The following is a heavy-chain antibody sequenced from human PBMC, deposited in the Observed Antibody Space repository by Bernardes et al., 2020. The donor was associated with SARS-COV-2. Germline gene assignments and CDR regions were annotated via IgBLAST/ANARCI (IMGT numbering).Heavy chain of an antibody. CDR2: ISGSGGST. D-gene: IGHD2-21*01. V-gene: IGHV3-23*01. CDR3: AKKTSGNQRWLFIWYFDL. CDR1: GFTFSSYA. Sequence: GGSLRLSCAASGFTFSSYAMSWVRQAPGKGLEWVSAISGSGGSTYYAASVKGRFTISRDNSKNTLYLQMNSLRAEDTAVYYCAKKTSGNQRWLFIWYFDLWGRGTLVTVSS. J-gene: IGHJ2*01.